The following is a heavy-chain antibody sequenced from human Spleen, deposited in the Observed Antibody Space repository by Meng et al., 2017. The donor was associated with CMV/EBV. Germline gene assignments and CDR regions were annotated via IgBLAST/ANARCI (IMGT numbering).Heavy chain of an antibody. CDR3: ARDRTYCSSTSCFPHNWFDP. D-gene: IGHD2-2*01. CDR2: ISSSGTTV. Sequence: SCAVSGFTFSNYEMNWVRQAPGKGLEWVSYISSSGTTVYYADSVKGRFIISRDNAKDSLYLQMNSLRAEDTAVYYCARDRTYCSSTSCFPHNWFDPWGQGTLVTVSS. J-gene: IGHJ5*02. V-gene: IGHV3-48*03. CDR1: GFTFSNYE.